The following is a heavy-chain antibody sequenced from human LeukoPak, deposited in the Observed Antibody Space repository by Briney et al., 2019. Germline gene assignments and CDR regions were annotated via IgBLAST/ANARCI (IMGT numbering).Heavy chain of an antibody. D-gene: IGHD2-2*01. CDR2: IYYSGRT. V-gene: IGHV4-59*01. CDR3: ARMEEGLGYCRGSGCYWLDP. Sequence: SETLSLTCTVSGGSINNYYWTWIRQPPGKGLESIGFIYYSGRTIYNPSFESRVTISVDTSKNRFSLKLNSVTAADTAVYYCARMEEGLGYCRGSGCYWLDPWGQGTLVTVSS. CDR1: GGSINNYY. J-gene: IGHJ5*02.